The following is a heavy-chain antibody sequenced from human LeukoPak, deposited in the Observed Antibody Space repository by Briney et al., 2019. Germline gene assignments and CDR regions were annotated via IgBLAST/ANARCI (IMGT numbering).Heavy chain of an antibody. D-gene: IGHD6-19*01. CDR3: ARGLLYIAVAGTVNYYYYMDV. V-gene: IGHV4-34*01. CDR1: GGSFGGYY. CDR2: INHSGST. Sequence: KPSETLSLTCAVYGGSFGGYYWSWIRQPPGKGLEWIGEINHSGSTNYNPSLKSRVTISVDTSKNQFSLKLSSVTAADTAVYYCARGLLYIAVAGTVNYYYYMDVWGKGTTVTVSS. J-gene: IGHJ6*03.